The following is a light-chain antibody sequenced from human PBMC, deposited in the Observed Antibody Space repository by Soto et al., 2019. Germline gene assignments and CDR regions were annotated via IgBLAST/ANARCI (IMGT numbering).Light chain of an antibody. CDR1: QGISHY. J-gene: IGKJ2*01. V-gene: IGKV1-27*01. CDR3: QKYDSAPHT. CDR2: AAS. Sequence: DIQMTQSPSSLSASVGDRATITCRASQGISHYLAWYQQKPGKVPKLLIYAASTLQSGVPSRFSGSGSGTAFTLTITSLQPEDAATYYCQKYDSAPHTFGQGTKLEIK.